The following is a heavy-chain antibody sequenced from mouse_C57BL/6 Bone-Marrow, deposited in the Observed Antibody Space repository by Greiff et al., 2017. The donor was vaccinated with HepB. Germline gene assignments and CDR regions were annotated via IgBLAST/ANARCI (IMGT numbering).Heavy chain of an antibody. CDR2: IYWDDDK. CDR1: GFSLSTSGMG. CDR3: ASYYYGSSYWYFDV. V-gene: IGHV8-12*01. D-gene: IGHD1-1*01. J-gene: IGHJ1*03. Sequence: QVTLKESGPGILQSSQTLSLTCSFSGFSLSTSGMGVSWIRQPSGKGLEWLAHIYWDDDKRYNPSLKSRLTISKDTSRNQVFLKITSVDTADTATYYCASYYYGSSYWYFDVWGTGTTVTVSS.